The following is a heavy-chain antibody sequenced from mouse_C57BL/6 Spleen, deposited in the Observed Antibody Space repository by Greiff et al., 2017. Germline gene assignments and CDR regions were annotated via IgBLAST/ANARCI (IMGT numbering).Heavy chain of an antibody. CDR1: GYTFTDYY. CDR2: INPNNGGT. V-gene: IGHV1-26*01. J-gene: IGHJ2*01. Sequence: VQLQQSGPELVKPGASVKISCKASGYTFTDYYMNWVKQSHGKSLEWIGDINPNNGGTSYNQKFKGKATLTVDKSSSTAYMELRSLTSEDSAVYYCARGEVVAYYFDYWGQGTTLTVSS. D-gene: IGHD1-1*01. CDR3: ARGEVVAYYFDY.